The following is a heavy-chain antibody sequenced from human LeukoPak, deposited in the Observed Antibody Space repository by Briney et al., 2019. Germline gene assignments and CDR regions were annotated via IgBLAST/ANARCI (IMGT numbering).Heavy chain of an antibody. Sequence: SETLSLTCTVSGGSISSYYWSWIRQPPGKGLEWIGYIHYSGSTNYNPPLKSRVTISVDTSKNQFSLKLSSVTAADTAVYYCARSQEMATIEFDYWGQGTLVTVSS. CDR2: IHYSGST. J-gene: IGHJ4*02. CDR1: GGSISSYY. V-gene: IGHV4-59*08. D-gene: IGHD5-24*01. CDR3: ARSQEMATIEFDY.